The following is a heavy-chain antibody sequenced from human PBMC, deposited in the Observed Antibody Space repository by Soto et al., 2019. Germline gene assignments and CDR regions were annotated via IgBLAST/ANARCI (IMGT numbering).Heavy chain of an antibody. Sequence: EVQLLESGGGLVQPGGSLRLSCAASGFTFSSYAMSWVRQAPGKGLEWVSAVSGSGGSTYYADSVKGRFTISGDNSKNSLDPQMNSVRAEDTAVYYCARTVDYPGEVLTDFGSWGQGSLVTVSS. J-gene: IGHJ4*02. V-gene: IGHV3-23*01. D-gene: IGHD4-17*01. CDR3: ARTVDYPGEVLTDFGS. CDR1: GFTFSSYA. CDR2: VSGSGGST.